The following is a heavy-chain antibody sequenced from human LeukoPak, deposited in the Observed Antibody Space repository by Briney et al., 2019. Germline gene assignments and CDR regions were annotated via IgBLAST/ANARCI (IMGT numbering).Heavy chain of an antibody. CDR2: AGWAGGTT. V-gene: IGHV3-43*01. D-gene: IGHD3-10*02. CDR3: AKELDTMFFDY. CDR1: GFSFDRYT. Sequence: GGSLRLSCATSGFSFDRYTIHWVRQAPGKGLEWVSLAGWAGGTTFYSDSVRGRFTISRDSGRKSVYLQMNSLTTDDTAFYFCAKELDTMFFDYWGQGALVTVSS. J-gene: IGHJ4*02.